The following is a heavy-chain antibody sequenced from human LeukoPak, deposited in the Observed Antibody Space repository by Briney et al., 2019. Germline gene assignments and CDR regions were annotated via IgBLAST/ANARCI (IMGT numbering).Heavy chain of an antibody. Sequence: PGGSLRLSCAASGFTFSGHWVHWVRQAPGKGLVWVSHISPDGSGTKYADSMKGRFTISRDNAKNTLHLQMNSLRAEDTAVYYCTNFLTGRPAWGQGTLVTVSS. D-gene: IGHD6-6*01. CDR2: ISPDGSGT. CDR1: GFTFSGHW. V-gene: IGHV3-74*03. CDR3: TNFLTGRPA. J-gene: IGHJ5*02.